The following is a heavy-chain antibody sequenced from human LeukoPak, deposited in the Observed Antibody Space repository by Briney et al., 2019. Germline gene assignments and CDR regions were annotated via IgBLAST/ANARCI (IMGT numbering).Heavy chain of an antibody. V-gene: IGHV3-48*01. J-gene: IGHJ4*02. CDR3: ARERGYTYSFDY. CDR2: ISSSGSAT. D-gene: IGHD5-24*01. CDR1: GFTFSSYT. Sequence: GGSLRLSCAASGFTFSSYTMSWVRPAPGKGLEWVSYISSSGSATYNAGSVKGQFTICRDNTKNSLYLQLNSLRVEDTAVYYCARERGYTYSFDYWGQGTLVTVSS.